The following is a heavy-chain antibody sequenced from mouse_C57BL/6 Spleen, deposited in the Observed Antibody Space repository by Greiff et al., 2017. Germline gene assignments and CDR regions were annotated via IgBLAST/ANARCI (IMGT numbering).Heavy chain of an antibody. CDR1: GFTFSNYW. CDR2: IRLKSDNYAT. D-gene: IGHD1-1*01. Sequence: EVKLEESGGGLVQPGGSMKLSCVASGFTFSNYWMNWVRQSPEKGLEWVAQIRLKSDNYATHYAESVKGRFTISRDDSKSSVYLQMNNLRAEDTGIYYCTDGSPSMAMDYWGQGTSVTVSS. J-gene: IGHJ4*01. CDR3: TDGSPSMAMDY. V-gene: IGHV6-3*01.